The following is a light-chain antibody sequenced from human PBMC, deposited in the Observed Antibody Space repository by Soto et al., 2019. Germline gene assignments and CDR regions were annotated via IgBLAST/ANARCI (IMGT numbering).Light chain of an antibody. CDR2: EVT. CDR3: CPFAGISTFV. J-gene: IGLJ1*01. V-gene: IGLV2-23*02. Sequence: QSVLTQPASVSGSPGQSIAISCTGTNSNLGDYNLVSWFQQHPGEVPKLIIYEVTRRPSGVSKRFSGSKSGNTASLTISGLQAEDEAQYYCCPFAGISTFVFGTGTKVTVL. CDR1: NSNLGDYNL.